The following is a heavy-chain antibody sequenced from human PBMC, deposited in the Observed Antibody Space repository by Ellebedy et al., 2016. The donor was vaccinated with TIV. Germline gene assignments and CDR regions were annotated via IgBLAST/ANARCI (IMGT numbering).Heavy chain of an antibody. V-gene: IGHV3-66*01. CDR2: IYSGGGT. Sequence: PGGSLRLSFAASGFIVSSNYMSWVRQALGKGLEWVSIIYSGGGTYYADSVKGRFTISRDSSKNTLYLQNNSLRVEDTAVYYCASRPNGDYHFLDYWGQGTLVTVSS. D-gene: IGHD4-17*01. CDR1: GFIVSSNY. CDR3: ASRPNGDYHFLDY. J-gene: IGHJ4*02.